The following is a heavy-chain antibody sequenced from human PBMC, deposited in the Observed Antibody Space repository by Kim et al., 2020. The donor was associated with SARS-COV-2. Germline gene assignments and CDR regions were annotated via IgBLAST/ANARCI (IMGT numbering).Heavy chain of an antibody. CDR3: ARDLDALEMATIAFDY. D-gene: IGHD5-12*01. V-gene: IGHV3-48*02. J-gene: IGHJ4*02. Sequence: GGSLILSCAASGFTFSSYSMNWVRQAPGKGLEWVSYISSSSSTIYYADSVKGRFTISRDNAKNSLYLQMNSLRDEDTAVYYCARDLDALEMATIAFDYWGQGTLVTVSS. CDR1: GFTFSSYS. CDR2: ISSSSSTI.